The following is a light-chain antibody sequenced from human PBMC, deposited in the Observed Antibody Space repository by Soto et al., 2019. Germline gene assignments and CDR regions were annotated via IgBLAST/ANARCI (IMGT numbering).Light chain of an antibody. J-gene: IGKJ1*01. CDR1: QSVSSSY. Sequence: EIVLTQSPGTLSLSPGARATLSCRASQSVSSSYLAWYQRKPGQAPRLLIYGASSRATGIPDRSSGSGSGTDFNLTISRVEPEDFGMYYCQHYGSSPRTFGQGTKVDIK. CDR2: GAS. V-gene: IGKV3-20*01. CDR3: QHYGSSPRT.